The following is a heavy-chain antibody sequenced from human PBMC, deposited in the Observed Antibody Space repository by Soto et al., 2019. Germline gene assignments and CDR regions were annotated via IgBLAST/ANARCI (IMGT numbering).Heavy chain of an antibody. Sequence: QVQLVESGGGVVQPGRSLRLSCAASGFTFSSYAMHWVRQAPGKGLEWVAVISYDGSNKYYADSVKGRFTISRDNSKNTLYLQMNSLRAEDTAVYYCATSRAYGLLGTFDYWGQGTLVTVSS. V-gene: IGHV3-30-3*01. CDR2: ISYDGSNK. J-gene: IGHJ4*02. CDR1: GFTFSSYA. D-gene: IGHD4-17*01. CDR3: ATSRAYGLLGTFDY.